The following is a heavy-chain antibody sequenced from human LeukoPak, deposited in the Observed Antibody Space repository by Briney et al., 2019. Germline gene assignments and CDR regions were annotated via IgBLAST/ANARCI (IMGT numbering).Heavy chain of an antibody. CDR1: GFTFSSYA. CDR3: ARARIDFDAFDI. CDR2: ISYDGSNK. D-gene: IGHD5-12*01. Sequence: GGSLRLSCAASGFTFSSYAIHWVRQAPGKGLEWVAVISYDGSNKYYADSVKGRFTISRDNSKNTLYLQMNSLRAEDTAMYYCARARIDFDAFDIWGQGTMVTVSS. V-gene: IGHV3-30-3*01. J-gene: IGHJ3*02.